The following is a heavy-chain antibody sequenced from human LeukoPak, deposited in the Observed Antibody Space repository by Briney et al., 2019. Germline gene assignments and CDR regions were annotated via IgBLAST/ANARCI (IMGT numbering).Heavy chain of an antibody. CDR2: INHRGST. CDR3: ARSTTIFGVVSITEFDY. D-gene: IGHD3-3*01. Sequence: PSETLSLTCAVYGGSFSGYYWCWFRQPPAKGMGWIGEINHRGSTNYTPSHNSRVTISVDTSKNQFSLKLSSVTAADTAVYYCARSTTIFGVVSITEFDYWGQGTLVTVSS. CDR1: GGSFSGYY. V-gene: IGHV4-34*01. J-gene: IGHJ4*02.